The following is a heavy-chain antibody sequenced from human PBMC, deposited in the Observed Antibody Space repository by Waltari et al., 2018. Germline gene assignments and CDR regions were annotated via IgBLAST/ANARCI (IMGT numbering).Heavy chain of an antibody. CDR3: ARDQSTYYYGSGSYSTGY. J-gene: IGHJ4*02. CDR2: INAGNGNT. CDR1: GYPFTSYA. V-gene: IGHV1-3*01. Sequence: QVQLVQSGAEVKKPGASVKVSCKASGYPFTSYAMHWVRQAPGQRLEWMGWINAGNGNTKYSQKFQGRVTITRDTSASTAYMELSSLRSEDTAVYYCARDQSTYYYGSGSYSTGYWGQGTLVTVSS. D-gene: IGHD3-10*01.